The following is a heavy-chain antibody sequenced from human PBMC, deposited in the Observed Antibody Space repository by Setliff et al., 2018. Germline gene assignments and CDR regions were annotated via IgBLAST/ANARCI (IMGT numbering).Heavy chain of an antibody. V-gene: IGHV4-4*02. CDR3: ARAPGRNIRGDY. CDR2: IYQSGTT. J-gene: IGHJ4*02. Sequence: SETLSLTCTVSGESIRSNNWWNWVRQPPGKGLEWIGDIYQSGTTNYNPSLKSRVTISADTSKNQFSLKLKSVTAADTAVYYCARAPGRNIRGDYWGQGTLVTVS. CDR1: GESIRSNNW. D-gene: IGHD3-10*01.